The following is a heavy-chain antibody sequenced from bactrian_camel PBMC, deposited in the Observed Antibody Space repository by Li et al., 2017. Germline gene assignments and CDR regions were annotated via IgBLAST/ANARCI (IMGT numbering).Heavy chain of an antibody. CDR2: INTGVGST. V-gene: IGHV3S40*01. CDR1: GYTVTAYC. Sequence: VQLVESGGGSVQAGGSLTLSCLASGYTVTAYCMGWFRPAPGKEREGVATINTGVGSTYYIDSVKGRFTISREDAKNTVYLQMSSLKPEDTAMYYCAANFGPYCSGPYLARRANFLGQGTQVTVS. D-gene: IGHD2*01. J-gene: IGHJ4*01.